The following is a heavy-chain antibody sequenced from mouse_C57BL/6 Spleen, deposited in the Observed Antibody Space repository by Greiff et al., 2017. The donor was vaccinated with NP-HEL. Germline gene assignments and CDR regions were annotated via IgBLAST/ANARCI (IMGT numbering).Heavy chain of an antibody. V-gene: IGHV1-15*01. CDR2: IDPETGGT. J-gene: IGHJ2*01. CDR1: GYTFTDYE. D-gene: IGHD1-1*01. Sequence: VQLQQSGAELVRPGASVTLSCKASGYTFTDYEMHWVKQTPVHGLEWIGAIDPETGGTAYNQKFKGKAILTADKSSSTAYMELRSLTSEDSAVYYCTRRDYGSSYLDYWGQGTTLTVSS. CDR3: TRRDYGSSYLDY.